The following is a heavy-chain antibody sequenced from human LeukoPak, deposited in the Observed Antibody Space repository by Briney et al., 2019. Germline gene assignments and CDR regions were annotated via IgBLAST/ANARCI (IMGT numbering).Heavy chain of an antibody. Sequence: GGSLRLSCAASGFTFSDYDMHWVRQATGKGLEWVSAIGTAGDTYYTGSVKGRFTISRENAKNSLYLQMNSLRAGDTAVYYCARVAKERVGGVYYFDYWGREPWSPSPQ. CDR3: ARVAKERVGGVYYFDY. CDR1: GFTFSDYD. V-gene: IGHV3-13*01. CDR2: IGTAGDT. D-gene: IGHD1-1*01. J-gene: IGHJ4*02.